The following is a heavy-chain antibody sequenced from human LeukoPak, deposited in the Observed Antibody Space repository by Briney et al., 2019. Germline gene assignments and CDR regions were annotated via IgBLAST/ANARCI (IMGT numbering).Heavy chain of an antibody. Sequence: VSLILNAGETHYAASVKGRFTMSRDSSENTMYLQLNSLRVEDTAVYYCARDPDNRGAFDIWGQGTVVTVSS. D-gene: IGHD3-16*02. J-gene: IGHJ3*02. CDR2: ILNAGET. CDR3: ARDPDNRGAFDI. V-gene: IGHV3-53*01.